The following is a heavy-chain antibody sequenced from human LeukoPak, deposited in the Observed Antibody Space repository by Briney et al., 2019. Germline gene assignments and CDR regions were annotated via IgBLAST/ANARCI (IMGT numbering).Heavy chain of an antibody. CDR2: IYPGDSDT. Sequence: GASLQISCKGSGYSFTSYWIGWVRQMPGKGLEWMGIIYPGDSDTRYSPSFQGQVTISADKSISTAYLQWSSLKASDTAMYYCASANSSGWYGDAFDIWGQGTMVTVSS. CDR3: ASANSSGWYGDAFDI. J-gene: IGHJ3*02. V-gene: IGHV5-51*01. D-gene: IGHD6-19*01. CDR1: GYSFTSYW.